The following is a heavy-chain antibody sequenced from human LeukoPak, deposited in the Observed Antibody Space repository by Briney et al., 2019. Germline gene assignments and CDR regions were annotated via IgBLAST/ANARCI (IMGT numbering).Heavy chain of an antibody. D-gene: IGHD6-13*01. CDR2: ISYSGNT. CDR1: GGSISSYY. CDR3: ARKVPDRSSWYDY. Sequence: PSETLSLTCTVSGGSISSYYWSWIRQPPGKGLEWIGYISYSGNTYYNPSLKSRVTISVDTSKNQVSLKLTFVTAADTAVYYCARKVPDRSSWYDYWGQGTLVTVSS. J-gene: IGHJ4*02. V-gene: IGHV4-59*08.